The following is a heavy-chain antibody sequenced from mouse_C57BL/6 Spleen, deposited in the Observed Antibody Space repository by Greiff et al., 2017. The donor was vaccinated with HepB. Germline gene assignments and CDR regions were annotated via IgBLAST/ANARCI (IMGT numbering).Heavy chain of an antibody. V-gene: IGHV1-22*01. CDR3: ARERNWDGFAY. CDR2: INPNNGGT. CDR1: GYTFTDYN. D-gene: IGHD4-1*01. Sequence: EVQGVESGPELVKPGASVKMSCKASGYTFTDYNMHWVKQSHGKSLEWIGYINPNNGGTSYNQKFKGKATLTVNKSSSTAYMELRSLTSEDSAVYYCARERNWDGFAYWGQGTLVTVSA. J-gene: IGHJ3*01.